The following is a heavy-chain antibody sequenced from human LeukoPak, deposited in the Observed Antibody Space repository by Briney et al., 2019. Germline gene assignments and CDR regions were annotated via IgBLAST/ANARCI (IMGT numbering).Heavy chain of an antibody. CDR3: ARAYYDFWSGYYYYYMDV. J-gene: IGHJ6*03. CDR2: ISSSGSTI. Sequence: GGSLRLSCAASGFTFSDYYMSWIRQAPGKGLEWVSYISSSGSTIYYADSVKGRFTISRDNAKNSLYLQMNSLRAEDTAVYYCARAYYDFWSGYYYYYMDVWGKGTTVTVSS. V-gene: IGHV3-11*01. D-gene: IGHD3-3*01. CDR1: GFTFSDYY.